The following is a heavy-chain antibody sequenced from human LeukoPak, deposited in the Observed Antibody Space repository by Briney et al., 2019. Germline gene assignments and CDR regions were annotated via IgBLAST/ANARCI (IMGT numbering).Heavy chain of an antibody. Sequence: GGSLRLSCAASGFTFSSYSMNWVRQAPGKGLEWVSSISSSSSYIYYADSVKGRFTISRDNSKNTLYLQMNSLRAEDTAVYYCARDIARGGAFDYWGQGTLVTVSS. D-gene: IGHD3-10*01. J-gene: IGHJ4*02. CDR3: ARDIARGGAFDY. V-gene: IGHV3-21*01. CDR1: GFTFSSYS. CDR2: ISSSSSYI.